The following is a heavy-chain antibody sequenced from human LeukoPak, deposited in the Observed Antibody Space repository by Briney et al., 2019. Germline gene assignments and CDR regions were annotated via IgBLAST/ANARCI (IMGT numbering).Heavy chain of an antibody. V-gene: IGHV3-30-3*01. J-gene: IGHJ3*02. CDR2: ISYDGSNK. D-gene: IGHD2-21*02. CDR3: ARVRVVVTTWGAFDI. Sequence: GGSLRLSCAASGFTFSSYAMHWVRQAPGKGLEWVAVISYDGSNKYYADSVKGRFTISRDNSKNTLYLQMNSLRAEDTAVYYCARVRVVVTTWGAFDIWGQGTMVTVSS. CDR1: GFTFSSYA.